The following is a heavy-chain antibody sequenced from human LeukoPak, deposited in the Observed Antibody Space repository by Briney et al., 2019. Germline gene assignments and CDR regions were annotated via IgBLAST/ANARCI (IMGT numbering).Heavy chain of an antibody. CDR2: IHSGGTT. Sequence: PGGSLKLSCAASGFSVSSYYMSWVRQAPGKGLEWVSVIHSGGTTYYVDSVKGRFIISRDNSKNTLFLQMNSLRVEDTAVYYCARGDYTSGWLDYWGQGTLVTVSS. D-gene: IGHD6-19*01. CDR1: GFSVSSYY. CDR3: ARGDYTSGWLDY. V-gene: IGHV3-66*01. J-gene: IGHJ4*02.